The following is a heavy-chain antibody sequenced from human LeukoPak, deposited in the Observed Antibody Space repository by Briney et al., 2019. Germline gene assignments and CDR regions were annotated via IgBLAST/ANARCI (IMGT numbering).Heavy chain of an antibody. J-gene: IGHJ4*02. Sequence: SETLSLTCTVSGGSISSYYWSWIRQPPGKGLEWIGYIYYSGSTNYNPSLKSRVTISVDTSKNQFSLKLRSVTAADTAVYYCARLYGNYQNYFDYWGQGTLVTVSS. CDR1: GGSISSYY. V-gene: IGHV4-59*12. D-gene: IGHD1-7*01. CDR3: ARLYGNYQNYFDY. CDR2: IYYSGST.